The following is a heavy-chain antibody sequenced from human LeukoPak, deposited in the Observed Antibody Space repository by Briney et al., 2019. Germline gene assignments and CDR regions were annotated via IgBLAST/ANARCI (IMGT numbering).Heavy chain of an antibody. D-gene: IGHD5-24*01. CDR3: ARRRDGYTNDAFDI. CDR1: GFTFSSYS. Sequence: GGSLRLSCAASGFTFSSYSMNWVRQAPGKGLEWVSSISSSSSYIYYADSVKGRFTISRDNAKNSLYLQMNSLRAEDTAVYYCARRRDGYTNDAFDIWGQGTMVTVSS. J-gene: IGHJ3*02. V-gene: IGHV3-21*01. CDR2: ISSSSSYI.